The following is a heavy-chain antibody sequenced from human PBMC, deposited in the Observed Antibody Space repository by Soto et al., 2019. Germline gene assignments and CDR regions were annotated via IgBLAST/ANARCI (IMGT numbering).Heavy chain of an antibody. V-gene: IGHV3-9*01. D-gene: IGHD2-15*01. CDR3: AKDRGPCSGNKCSSLYYYYGMDV. Sequence: LRISCEASGFKFGDYAMHWVRQAPGKGLEWVSGVSWNSEIVGYADSVKGRFTISRDNAKNSLYLEMNSLRTEDTALYYCAKDRGPCSGNKCSSLYYYYGMDVWGQGTTVTVSS. CDR2: VSWNSEIV. CDR1: GFKFGDYA. J-gene: IGHJ6*02.